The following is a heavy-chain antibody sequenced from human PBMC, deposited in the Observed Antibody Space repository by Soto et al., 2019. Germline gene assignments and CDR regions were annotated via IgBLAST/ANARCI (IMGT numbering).Heavy chain of an antibody. CDR1: GVSFNNFG. Sequence: QVHLVQSGGGVVQPGRSLRLSCAASGVSFNNFGMHWLRQAPGKGLEWVAVISYDGSNKYYADSVRGRFTISRDDSKDTLYLQMNSLRAEDTAVYYCAKDGTYCGGDCYPIFNFDSWGQGTLVTVSS. CDR3: AKDGTYCGGDCYPIFNFDS. J-gene: IGHJ4*02. CDR2: ISYDGSNK. D-gene: IGHD2-21*02. V-gene: IGHV3-30*18.